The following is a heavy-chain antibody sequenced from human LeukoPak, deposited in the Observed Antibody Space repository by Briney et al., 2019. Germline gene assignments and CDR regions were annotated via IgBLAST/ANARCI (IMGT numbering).Heavy chain of an antibody. CDR2: IYTSGST. CDR3: ARVGGTTYDSSGYLLDY. Sequence: SETLSLTCTVSGGSVSSYYWSWIRQPAGKGLEWIGRIYTSGSTNYNPSLKSRVTMSVDTSKNQFSLKLSSVTAADTAVYYCARVGGTTYDSSGYLLDYWGQGILVTVSS. J-gene: IGHJ4*02. V-gene: IGHV4-4*07. CDR1: GGSVSSYY. D-gene: IGHD3-22*01.